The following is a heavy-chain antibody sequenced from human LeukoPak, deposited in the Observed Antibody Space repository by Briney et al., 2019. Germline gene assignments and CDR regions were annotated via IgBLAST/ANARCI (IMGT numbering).Heavy chain of an antibody. J-gene: IGHJ4*02. CDR1: GYSISSDYY. Sequence: PSGTLSLTCAVSGYSISSDYYWGWVRQPPGKGLEWVGSIYHDESTYYNPSLKSRVTISLDTSRKQFSLKLTSVTAADTAIHYCANAVTEDYFDYWGQGTLVTVSS. V-gene: IGHV4-38-2*01. CDR3: ANAVTEDYFDY. CDR2: IYHDEST. D-gene: IGHD2-8*01.